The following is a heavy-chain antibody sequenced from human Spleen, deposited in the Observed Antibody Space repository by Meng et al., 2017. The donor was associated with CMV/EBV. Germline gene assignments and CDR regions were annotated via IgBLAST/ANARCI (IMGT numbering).Heavy chain of an antibody. V-gene: IGHV5-51*01. CDR2: IYPGDSDT. CDR1: GSSFTSYW. J-gene: IGHJ6*02. Sequence: GGSLRLSCKGSGSSFTSYWIAWVRQMPGKGLEWMGIIYPGDSDTTYSPSFQGQVTISADKSISTTYLQWSSLKASDTAMYYCARQEYYDILTGHLDYGMDVWGQGTTVTVSS. D-gene: IGHD3-9*01. CDR3: ARQEYYDILTGHLDYGMDV.